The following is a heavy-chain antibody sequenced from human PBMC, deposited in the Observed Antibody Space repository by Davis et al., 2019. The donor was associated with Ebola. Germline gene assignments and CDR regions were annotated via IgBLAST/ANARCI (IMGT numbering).Heavy chain of an antibody. Sequence: GESLKISCAASGFTFSSYGMHWVRQAPGKGLEWVAVISYDGSNKYYADSVKGRFTISRDNSKNTLYLQMNSLRAEDTAVYYCARRQSDNSSGYYYVGYWGQGTLVTVSS. D-gene: IGHD3-22*01. CDR3: ARRQSDNSSGYYYVGY. CDR2: ISYDGSNK. CDR1: GFTFSSYG. J-gene: IGHJ4*02. V-gene: IGHV3-30*03.